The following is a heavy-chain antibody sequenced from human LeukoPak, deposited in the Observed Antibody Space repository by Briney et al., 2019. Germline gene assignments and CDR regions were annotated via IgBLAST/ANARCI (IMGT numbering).Heavy chain of an antibody. CDR3: ARAGTAVAFGEFDY. J-gene: IGHJ4*02. CDR1: GGSISSYY. V-gene: IGHV4-59*01. D-gene: IGHD6-19*01. CDR2: IYYSGRT. Sequence: SETLSLTCTVSGGSISSYYWSWIRQPPGKGLEWIGYIYYSGRTNYNPSLKSRVTISVDTSKNQFSLKLYSVTAADTAVYYCARAGTAVAFGEFDYWGQGTLVTVSS.